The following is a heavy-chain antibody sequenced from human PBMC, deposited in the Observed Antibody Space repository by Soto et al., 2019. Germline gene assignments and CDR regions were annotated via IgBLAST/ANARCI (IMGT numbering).Heavy chain of an antibody. Sequence: GGSLRLSCAASGFTFSSYAMSWVRQAPGKGLEWVSAISSNGGSTYYADSVKGRFTISRDNSKNTLYLQMSSLRAEDTAVYYCVNSWSDAFDIWGQGTMVTVSS. CDR1: GFTFSSYA. J-gene: IGHJ3*02. D-gene: IGHD2-15*01. CDR3: VNSWSDAFDI. V-gene: IGHV3-64D*08. CDR2: ISSNGGST.